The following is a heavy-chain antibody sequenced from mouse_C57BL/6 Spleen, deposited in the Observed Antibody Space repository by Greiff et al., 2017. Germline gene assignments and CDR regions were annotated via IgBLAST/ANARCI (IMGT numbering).Heavy chain of an antibody. CDR2: ISSGSSTI. Sequence: EVKLMESGGGLVKPGGSLKLSCAASGFTFSDYGMHWVRQAPEKGLEWVAYISSGSSTIYYADTVKGRFTISRDNAKNTLFLQMTSLRSEDTAMYYCARTLYYYDMDYWGQGTSVTVSS. V-gene: IGHV5-17*01. CDR3: ARTLYYYDMDY. J-gene: IGHJ4*01. CDR1: GFTFSDYG.